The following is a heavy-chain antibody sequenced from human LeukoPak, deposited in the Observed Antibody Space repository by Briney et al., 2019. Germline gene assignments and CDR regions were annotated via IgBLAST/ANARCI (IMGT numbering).Heavy chain of an antibody. CDR2: IYSGGST. D-gene: IGHD3-10*01. CDR1: GFTVSSNY. Sequence: GGSLRLSCAASGFTVSSNYMSWVRQAPGKGLEWVSVIYSGGSTYYADSVKGRFTISRDNSKNTLYLQMNSLRAEDTAVYYCARVIYGSGNWFDPWGQGTLVTVSS. CDR3: ARVIYGSGNWFDP. J-gene: IGHJ5*02. V-gene: IGHV3-66*01.